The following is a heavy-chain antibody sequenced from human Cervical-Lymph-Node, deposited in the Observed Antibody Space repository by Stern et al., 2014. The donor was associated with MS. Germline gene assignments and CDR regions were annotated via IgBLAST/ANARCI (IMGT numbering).Heavy chain of an antibody. CDR3: AILFVSGLSYYFYS. Sequence: QVQLVQSGGGLVKPGGSLRLSCAASRITFSHYYMSWIRQAPGKGLEWLSYINARGDPIYYADSVKGRFTISRDNAKNSLYLQMNSLRAEDTAVYYCAILFVSGLSYYFYSWGQGTLVTVSS. D-gene: IGHD3-10*01. CDR2: INARGDPI. CDR1: RITFSHYY. J-gene: IGHJ4*02. V-gene: IGHV3-11*01.